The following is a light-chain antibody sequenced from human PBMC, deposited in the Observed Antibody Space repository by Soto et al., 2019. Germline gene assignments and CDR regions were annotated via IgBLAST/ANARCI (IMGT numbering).Light chain of an antibody. V-gene: IGKV1-5*01. Sequence: DIQMTQSPSTLSASVGVRVTITCRASPSISSWLAWYQQKPGKAPKLLIYDACSLDSGVPSRFSGSGSGTESILTTSSLQHDYSATYYCQQYNSYSITVDQGIRMEIK. CDR3: QQYNSYSIT. CDR2: DAC. J-gene: IGKJ5*01. CDR1: PSISSW.